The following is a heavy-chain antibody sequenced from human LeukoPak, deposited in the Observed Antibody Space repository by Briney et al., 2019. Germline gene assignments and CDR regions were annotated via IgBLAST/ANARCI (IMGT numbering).Heavy chain of an antibody. Sequence: PGGSLRLSCAACGFTFSAHDMHWGRQAPGKGLGWVSSIGTADDAYYAGSVEGLFTISREDAWNSVYLQLNNLRVGDTAVYYCARDRPGAQGFDYWGQGTLVTVSS. D-gene: IGHD4/OR15-4a*01. V-gene: IGHV3-13*01. J-gene: IGHJ4*02. CDR2: IGTADDA. CDR3: ARDRPGAQGFDY. CDR1: GFTFSAHD.